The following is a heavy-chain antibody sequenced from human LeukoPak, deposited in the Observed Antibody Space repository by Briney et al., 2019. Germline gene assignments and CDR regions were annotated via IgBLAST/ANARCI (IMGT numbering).Heavy chain of an antibody. CDR2: INPSGGST. CDR3: ARGLNGYYYYMDV. V-gene: IGHV1-46*01. J-gene: IGHJ6*03. D-gene: IGHD2-8*01. Sequence: ASVKVPCKASRYTFTSYYMHWVRQAPGQGLEWMGIINPSGGSTSYAQKFQGRVTMTRDTYTSTVYMELSSLRSEDTAVYYCARGLNGYYYYMDVWGKGTTVTISS. CDR1: RYTFTSYY.